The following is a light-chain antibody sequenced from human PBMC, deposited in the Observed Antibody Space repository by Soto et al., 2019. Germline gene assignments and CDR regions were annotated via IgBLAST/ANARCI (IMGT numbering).Light chain of an antibody. V-gene: IGLV2-23*01. Sequence: QSALTQPASVSGSPGQSITISCTGTSSDVGSYNLVSWYQQHPGKAPKLMIYEGSKRPSGVSNRFSGSKSGNTASLTISGLQAEDEADYYCAAWDASLNGHVVFGGGTKLTVL. J-gene: IGLJ2*01. CDR3: AAWDASLNGHVV. CDR2: EGS. CDR1: SSDVGSYNL.